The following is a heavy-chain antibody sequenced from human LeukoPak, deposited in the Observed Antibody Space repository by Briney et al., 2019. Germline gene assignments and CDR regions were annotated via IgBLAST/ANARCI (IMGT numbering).Heavy chain of an antibody. V-gene: IGHV1-46*01. Sequence: GASVKISCKGSGYTFTNYYIHWVRQAPGQGLEWVGLINPNGGSTGYAQRFQGRVTVTRDTSISTAYMELSRLRSDDTAVYYCARDAEYYGSGRNYYYYYYMDVWGKGTTVTISS. CDR3: ARDAEYYGSGRNYYYYYYMDV. J-gene: IGHJ6*03. D-gene: IGHD3-10*01. CDR2: INPNGGST. CDR1: GYTFTNYY.